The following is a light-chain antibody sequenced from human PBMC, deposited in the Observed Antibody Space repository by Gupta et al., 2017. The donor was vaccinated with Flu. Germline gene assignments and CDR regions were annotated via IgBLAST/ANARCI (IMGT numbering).Light chain of an antibody. CDR1: DANIGRNY. CDR3: GTWGSTRVNWE. J-gene: IGLJ3*02. V-gene: IGLV1-51*02. Sequence: QSVLTQPPSLSAAAGQKVSISCSGSDANIGRNYVSWYRRLPGTAPTLLIFEDKIRASGIPARFSGSRSGTSATLDITGLQTGDEAEYYCGTWGSTRVNWEFGGGTKLTVL. CDR2: EDK.